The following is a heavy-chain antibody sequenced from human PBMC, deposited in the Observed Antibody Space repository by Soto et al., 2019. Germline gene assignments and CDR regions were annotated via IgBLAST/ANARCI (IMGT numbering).Heavy chain of an antibody. J-gene: IGHJ6*02. D-gene: IGHD3-3*01. V-gene: IGHV3-23*01. CDR1: GFTFSSYA. CDR3: AKDFWSGYYYYYGMDV. CDR2: ISGSGGST. Sequence: GGSLRLSCAASGFTFSSYAMSWVRQAPGKGLEWVSAISGSGGSTYYADSVKGRFTISRDNSKNTLYLQMNSLRAEDTAVYYCAKDFWSGYYYYYGMDVWGQGTTVTVSS.